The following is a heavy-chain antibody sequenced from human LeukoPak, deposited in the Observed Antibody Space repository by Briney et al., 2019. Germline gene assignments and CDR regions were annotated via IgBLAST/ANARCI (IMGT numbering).Heavy chain of an antibody. J-gene: IGHJ4*02. CDR2: INHSGST. Sequence: PSETLSLTCAVYGASFSGYYWSWIRQPPGKGLEWIGEINHSGSTNYDPSLKSRVTISVDTSKNQFSLKLSSVTAADTAVYYCARAYCSSTSCYIDYWGQGTLVSVSS. V-gene: IGHV4-34*01. CDR1: GASFSGYY. D-gene: IGHD2-2*02. CDR3: ARAYCSSTSCYIDY.